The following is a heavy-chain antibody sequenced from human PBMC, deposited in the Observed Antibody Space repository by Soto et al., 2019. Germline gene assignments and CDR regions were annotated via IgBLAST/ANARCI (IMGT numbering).Heavy chain of an antibody. V-gene: IGHV2-70*11. Sequence: SGPTLVNPTHTLTVTSTFSGFSLSTSGLCVSWVCQPPGKALEWLARIDWDDDKYYSTSLKTRLTISKDTSQKQVVLTMTNMDPVDTATYYCARINRENWIPDFWGQGTLVTVSS. J-gene: IGHJ4*02. D-gene: IGHD1-1*01. CDR2: IDWDDDK. CDR1: GFSLSTSGLC. CDR3: ARINRENWIPDF.